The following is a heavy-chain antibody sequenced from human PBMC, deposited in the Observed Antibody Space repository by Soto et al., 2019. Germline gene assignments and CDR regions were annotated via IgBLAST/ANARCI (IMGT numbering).Heavy chain of an antibody. CDR3: TTDCPWVTPAY. Sequence: LRLSCATSGFTFSNTWMSWVRQAPGKGLEWVGRIKSKSRGGTADYAAPVKGRFTISRDDSKNTLYLYMNNLKTEDTAVYYCTTDCPWVTPAYWGQGALVTVSS. J-gene: IGHJ4*02. CDR1: GFTFSNTW. CDR2: IKSKSRGGTA. D-gene: IGHD2-21*02. V-gene: IGHV3-15*01.